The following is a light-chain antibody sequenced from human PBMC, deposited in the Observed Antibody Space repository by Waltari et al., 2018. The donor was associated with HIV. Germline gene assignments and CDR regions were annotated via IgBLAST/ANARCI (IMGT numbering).Light chain of an antibody. V-gene: IGLV2-14*01. Sequence: QSALTQPASVSGSPGQSISISCSGTSSSVGASAYVSWYHQHPGEAPTLILYEVKQRPSGISNRFSGSKSGNTASLTISGLQVEDEAHYYCSSYSASGTLVLFGGGTRLTVL. CDR1: SSSVGASAY. J-gene: IGLJ2*01. CDR2: EVK. CDR3: SSYSASGTLVL.